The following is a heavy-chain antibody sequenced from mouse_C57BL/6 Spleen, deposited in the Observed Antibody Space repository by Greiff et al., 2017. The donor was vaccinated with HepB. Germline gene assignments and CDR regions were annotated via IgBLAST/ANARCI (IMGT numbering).Heavy chain of an antibody. D-gene: IGHD1-1*01. CDR3: ARYGSSPYYAMDY. Sequence: EVMLVESGGGLVQPGGSLSLSCAASGFTFTDYYMSWVRQPPGKALEWLGFIRNKANGYTTEYSASVKGRFTISRDNSQSILYLQMNALRAADSATYYCARYGSSPYYAMDYWGQGTSVTVSS. V-gene: IGHV7-3*01. CDR2: IRNKANGYTT. J-gene: IGHJ4*01. CDR1: GFTFTDYY.